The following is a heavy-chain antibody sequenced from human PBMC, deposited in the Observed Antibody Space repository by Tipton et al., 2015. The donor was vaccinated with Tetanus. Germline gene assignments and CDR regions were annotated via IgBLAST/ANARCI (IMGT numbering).Heavy chain of an antibody. V-gene: IGHV4-31*11. D-gene: IGHD6-6*01. CDR1: GDSISSGGYY. J-gene: IGHJ4*02. Sequence: TLSLTCVVSGDSISSGGYYWSWIRQHPGKGLEWIGYIYYTGNTYYNPSLKSRVTISVDTSKNQFSLKLSSVTAADTAVYYCARRSVSARFDDWGQGTLVTVSS. CDR3: ARRSVSARFDD. CDR2: IYYTGNT.